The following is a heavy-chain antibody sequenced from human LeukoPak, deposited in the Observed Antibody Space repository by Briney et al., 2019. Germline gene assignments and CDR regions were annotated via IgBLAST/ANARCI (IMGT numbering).Heavy chain of an antibody. D-gene: IGHD3-10*01. J-gene: IGHJ4*02. V-gene: IGHV4-34*01. Sequence: SETLSLTCTVSGGSFSSYYWSWIRQPPGKGLEWIGEINHSGSTNYNPSLKSRVTISVDTSKNQFSLKLSSVTAADTAVYYCARQDYHGSGDDYWGQGTLVTVSS. CDR2: INHSGST. CDR3: ARQDYHGSGDDY. CDR1: GGSFSSYY.